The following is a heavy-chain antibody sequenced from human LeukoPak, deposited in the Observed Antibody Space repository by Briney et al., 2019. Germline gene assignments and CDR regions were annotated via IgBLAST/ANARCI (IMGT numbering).Heavy chain of an antibody. CDR1: GGSISSGGYY. J-gene: IGHJ4*02. Sequence: SETLSLTCTVSGGSISSGGYYWSWIRQHPGKGLEWIGYIYYSGSTYYNPSLKSRVTISVDTSKNQFSLKLSSVTAADTAVYYCARDKGTSSSWPYYFDYWGQGTLVTVSS. CDR2: IYYSGST. CDR3: ARDKGTSSSWPYYFDY. D-gene: IGHD6-13*01. V-gene: IGHV4-31*03.